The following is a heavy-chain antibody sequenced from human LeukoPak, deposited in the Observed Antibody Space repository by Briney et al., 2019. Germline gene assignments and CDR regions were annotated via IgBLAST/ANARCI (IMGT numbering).Heavy chain of an antibody. CDR2: ISSSSSTI. D-gene: IGHD6-25*01. CDR3: AKAHSSGPYYYGMDV. J-gene: IGHJ6*02. V-gene: IGHV3-48*04. Sequence: PGGSLRLSCAASGFTFSSYSMNWVRQAPGKGLEWVSYISSSSSTIYYADSVKGRFTISRDNAKNSLYLQMNSLRAEDTALYYCAKAHSSGPYYYGMDVWGQGTTVTVSS. CDR1: GFTFSSYS.